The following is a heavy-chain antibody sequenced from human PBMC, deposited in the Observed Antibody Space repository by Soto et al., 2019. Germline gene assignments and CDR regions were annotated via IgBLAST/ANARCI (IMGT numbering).Heavy chain of an antibody. J-gene: IGHJ1*01. CDR2: ISYDGSNK. D-gene: IGHD4-17*01. CDR1: GFTFSSYG. V-gene: IGHV3-30*03. Sequence: GGSLRLSCAASGFTFSSYGMHWVRQAPGKGLEWVAVISYDGSNKYYADSVKGRFTISRDNSKNTLYLQMNSLRAEDTAVYYCARGDYGDYVPWYFQHWGQGTLVTVSS. CDR3: ARGDYGDYVPWYFQH.